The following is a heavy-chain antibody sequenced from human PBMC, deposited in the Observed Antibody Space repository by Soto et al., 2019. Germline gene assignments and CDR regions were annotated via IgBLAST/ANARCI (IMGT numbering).Heavy chain of an antibody. V-gene: IGHV1-3*01. CDR3: ARDLRGMAAGTAANWFDP. CDR1: GYTFTSYA. CDR2: INAGNGNT. J-gene: IGHJ5*02. Sequence: ASMKVSCKASGYTFTSYAMHWVRQAPGQRLEWMGWINAGNGNTKYSQKFQGRVTITRDTSASTAYMELSSLRSEDTAVYYCARDLRGMAAGTAANWFDPWGQGTLVTVSS. D-gene: IGHD6-13*01.